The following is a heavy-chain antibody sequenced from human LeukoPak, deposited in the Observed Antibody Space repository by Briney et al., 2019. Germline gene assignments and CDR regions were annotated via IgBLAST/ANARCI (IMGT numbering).Heavy chain of an antibody. CDR1: GYTFTSYG. D-gene: IGHD3-22*01. V-gene: IGHV1-18*01. CDR3: ARDLVQPSGDYYDSNFNFGY. Sequence: GASVKVSCKVSGYTFTSYGISWVRQAPGQGLEWMGWISAYNGNTNYAQKLQGRVTMTTDTSTSTACMELRSLRSDDTAVYYCARDLVQPSGDYYDSNFNFGYWGQGTLVTVSS. J-gene: IGHJ4*02. CDR2: ISAYNGNT.